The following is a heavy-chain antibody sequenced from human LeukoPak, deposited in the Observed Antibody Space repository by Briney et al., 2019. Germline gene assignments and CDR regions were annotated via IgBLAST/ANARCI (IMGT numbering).Heavy chain of an antibody. CDR2: INPHSGGP. J-gene: IGHJ3*02. Sequence: ASVNVSCKASRYTLSGYHLQWIRQAPGEGLGWMGWINPHSGGPNIAHQFEGRVTKPMETPISMVSMELRLLTLDETAVYYCARETAANREDGVAIWGRGTMVTVSS. CDR1: RYTLSGYH. D-gene: IGHD7-27*01. V-gene: IGHV1-2*07. CDR3: ARETAANREDGVAI.